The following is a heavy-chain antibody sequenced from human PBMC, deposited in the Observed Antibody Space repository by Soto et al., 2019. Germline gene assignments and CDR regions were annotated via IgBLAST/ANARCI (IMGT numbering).Heavy chain of an antibody. CDR1: GGSISSSSYY. D-gene: IGHD4-4*01. J-gene: IGHJ4*02. V-gene: IGHV4-39*01. CDR3: ARHGKSATVTEAFDY. CDR2: IYYSGST. Sequence: SETLSLTCTVSGGSISSSSYYWGWIRQPPGKGLEWIGSIYYSGSTYYNPSLKSRVTISVDTSKNQFSLKLSSMTAADTAVHYCARHGKSATVTEAFDYWGQGTLVTVSS.